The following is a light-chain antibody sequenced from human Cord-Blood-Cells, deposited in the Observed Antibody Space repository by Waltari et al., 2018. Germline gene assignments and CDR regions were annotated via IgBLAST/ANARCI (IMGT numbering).Light chain of an antibody. CDR1: QSVSST. CDR2: GAS. Sequence: EIVMTQSPATLSVSPGERATLSCRASQSVSSTLAWYQQKPGQAPRLLIYGASTRATGIPARCSGSGSGTEFTLTISSLQSEDFAVYYCQQYNNWPLTFGGGTKVEIK. CDR3: QQYNNWPLT. V-gene: IGKV3-15*01. J-gene: IGKJ4*01.